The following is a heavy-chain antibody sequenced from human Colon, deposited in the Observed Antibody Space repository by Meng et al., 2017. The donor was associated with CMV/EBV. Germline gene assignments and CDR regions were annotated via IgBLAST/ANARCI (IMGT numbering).Heavy chain of an antibody. CDR3: ARDPEYSYSILDT. D-gene: IGHD1-26*01. CDR2: TYYRSQWHN. CDR1: GASVANTGAA. Sequence: QVQMQQSGAGLLTPSHPLSLTCAISGASVANTGAAWNWVRQSPSRGLEWLGRTYYRSQWHNNYAESVRSRITINPDTSKNQFSLQLKSVTPEDTAVYYCARDPEYSYSILDTWGQGTLVTVSS. V-gene: IGHV6-1*01. J-gene: IGHJ5*02.